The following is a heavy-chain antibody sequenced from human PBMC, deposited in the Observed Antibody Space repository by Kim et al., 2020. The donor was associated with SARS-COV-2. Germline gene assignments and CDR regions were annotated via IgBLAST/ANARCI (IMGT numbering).Heavy chain of an antibody. V-gene: IGHV3-9*01. Sequence: GGSLRLSCAASGFTFDDYAMHWVRQAPGKGLEWVSGISWNSGSIGYADSVKGRFTISRDNAKNSLYLQMNSLRAEDTALYYCAKGGPRGVRGVTWPLYYYYYGMDVWGQGTTVTVSS. J-gene: IGHJ6*02. CDR1: GFTFDDYA. CDR2: ISWNSGSI. D-gene: IGHD3-10*01. CDR3: AKGGPRGVRGVTWPLYYYYYGMDV.